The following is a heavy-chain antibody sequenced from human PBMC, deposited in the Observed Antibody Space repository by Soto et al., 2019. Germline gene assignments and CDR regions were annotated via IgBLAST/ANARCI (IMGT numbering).Heavy chain of an antibody. CDR1: GGSISSYY. V-gene: IGHV4-59*01. J-gene: IGHJ5*02. Sequence: PSETLSLTCTVSGGSISSYYWSWIRQPPGKGLEWIGYIYYSGSTNYNPSLKSRVTISVDTSKNQFSLKLSSVTAADTAVYYCARAPYYDSSGYYRRGYNWFDPWGQGTLVTVSS. CDR2: IYYSGST. D-gene: IGHD3-22*01. CDR3: ARAPYYDSSGYYRRGYNWFDP.